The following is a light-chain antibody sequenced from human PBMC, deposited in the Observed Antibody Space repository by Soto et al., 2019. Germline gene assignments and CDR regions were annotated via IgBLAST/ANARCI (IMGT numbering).Light chain of an antibody. V-gene: IGKV3-20*01. Sequence: IVLTQSPGTVSLSPGERATLSCGASQTVSNNFLAWYQEKPGRGPRLLIYGASTRATGIPDRFSGSGSGTDFTLTISRLDPEDFAVYYCRQYGRSLEFAVGGGTKVDIK. CDR2: GAS. J-gene: IGKJ4*01. CDR3: RQYGRSLEFA. CDR1: QTVSNNF.